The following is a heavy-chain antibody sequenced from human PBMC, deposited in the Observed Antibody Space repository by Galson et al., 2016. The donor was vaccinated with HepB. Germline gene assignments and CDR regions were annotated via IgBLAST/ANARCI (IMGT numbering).Heavy chain of an antibody. CDR2: INTDGSST. D-gene: IGHD6-19*01. V-gene: IGHV3-74*01. CDR3: ARALGRSSGWSPKGY. Sequence: SLRLSCAASGFTLSNYWMRWVRQAPGKGLVWVSRINTDGSSTNYADSVKGRFTISRDNAKNTLYLQMNSLRTEDTAVYYCARALGRSSGWSPKGYWGQGTLVAVSS. J-gene: IGHJ4*02. CDR1: GFTLSNYW.